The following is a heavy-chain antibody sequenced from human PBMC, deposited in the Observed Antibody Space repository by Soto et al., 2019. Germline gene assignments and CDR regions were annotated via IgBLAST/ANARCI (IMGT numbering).Heavy chain of an antibody. Sequence: EVQLVESGGGLVQPGGSLRLSCAASGFTFSSYSMNWVRQAPGKGLEWVSYISSSSSTIYYADSVKGRFTISRDNAKNSLYLQMNSLRDEDTAVYYCASKWAEQLVRGSPFQHWGQGTLVTVSS. J-gene: IGHJ1*01. CDR1: GFTFSSYS. CDR2: ISSSSSTI. D-gene: IGHD6-6*01. CDR3: ASKWAEQLVRGSPFQH. V-gene: IGHV3-48*02.